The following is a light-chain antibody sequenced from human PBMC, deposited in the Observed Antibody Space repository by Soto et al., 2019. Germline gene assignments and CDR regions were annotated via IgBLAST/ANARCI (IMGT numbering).Light chain of an antibody. V-gene: IGLV2-11*01. CDR2: DVS. CDR1: SSEVGGYNY. J-gene: IGLJ1*01. Sequence: QSVLTQPRSVSGSPGQSVTLSCPGNSSEVGGYNYVSWYQQHPGKAPKLMIYDVSKRPSGVPDRFSGSKSGNTASLTISGLQAEDEADYYCCSYAGSYTLFVFGTGTKVTVL. CDR3: CSYAGSYTLFV.